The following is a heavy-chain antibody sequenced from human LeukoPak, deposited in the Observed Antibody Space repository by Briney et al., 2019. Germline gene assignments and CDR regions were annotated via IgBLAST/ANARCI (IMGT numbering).Heavy chain of an antibody. CDR1: GFTFSSYA. CDR3: AKHLTATNRSIFFGLDV. D-gene: IGHD1-26*01. V-gene: IGHV3-23*01. J-gene: IGHJ6*02. CDR2: ISGSGGST. Sequence: GGSLRLSCAASGFTFSSYAMSWVRQAPGKGLEWVSAISGSGGSTYYADSVKGRFTISRDNSKNTLYLQMSSLRPEDTALYYCAKHLTATNRSIFFGLDVWGQGTSVNVAS.